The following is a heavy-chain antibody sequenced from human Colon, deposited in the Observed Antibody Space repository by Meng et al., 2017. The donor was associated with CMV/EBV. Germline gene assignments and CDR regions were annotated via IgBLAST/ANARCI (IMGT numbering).Heavy chain of an antibody. CDR2: NYNTGNT. CDR1: GASISGGDVY. Sequence: SETLSLTCTVSGASISGGDVYWNWLRQAPGKGREWIGYNYNTGNTFDTPSLKSRVVISLDTSTTQFSLDMASATAADTAMYYCARDASAGFGDWGRGILVTVSS. J-gene: IGHJ4*02. D-gene: IGHD3-10*01. V-gene: IGHV4-30-4*08. CDR3: ARDASAGFGD.